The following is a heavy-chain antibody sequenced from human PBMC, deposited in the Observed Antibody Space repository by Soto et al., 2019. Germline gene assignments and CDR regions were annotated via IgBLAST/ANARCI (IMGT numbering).Heavy chain of an antibody. J-gene: IGHJ4*02. CDR2: ISSSSSYT. CDR3: ARGSGGAGPFDY. V-gene: IGHV3-11*06. Sequence: PGGSLRLSCAACGFAFSDHYMSWIRQAPGKGLEWVSYISSSSSYTNYADSVKGRFTISRDNAKNSLYLQMNSLRAEDTAVYYCARGSGGAGPFDYWGQGTLVTVSS. CDR1: GFAFSDHY. D-gene: IGHD3-16*01.